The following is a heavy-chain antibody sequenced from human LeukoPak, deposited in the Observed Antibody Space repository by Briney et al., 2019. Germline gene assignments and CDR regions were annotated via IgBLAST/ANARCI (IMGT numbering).Heavy chain of an antibody. CDR1: GFTFSSYW. J-gene: IGHJ6*03. V-gene: IGHV3-74*01. D-gene: IGHD6-13*01. CDR2: INSDGSST. CDR3: ARGLAAAGMSYYYYYMDV. Sequence: PGGSLRLSCAASGFTFSSYWMHWVRQAPGKGLVWVSRINSDGSSTSYADSVKGRFTISRDNAKNTLYLQMNSLRAEDTAVYYCARGLAAAGMSYYYYYMDVWGKGTTVIVSS.